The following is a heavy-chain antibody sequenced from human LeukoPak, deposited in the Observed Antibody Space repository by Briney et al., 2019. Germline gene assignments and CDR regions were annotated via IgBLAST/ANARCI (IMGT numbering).Heavy chain of an antibody. CDR2: ISAGGST. V-gene: IGHV3-23*01. J-gene: IGHJ4*02. Sequence: GGSLRLSCAASGFTFSSYAMSWVRQAPGKGLEWVSGISAGGSTNYADSVKGRFTISRDNSKNTLYLQMNSLSAEDTAVYYCAKPYSREGWLLPLYYWGQGTLVTVSS. CDR1: GFTFSSYA. D-gene: IGHD3-22*01. CDR3: AKPYSREGWLLPLYY.